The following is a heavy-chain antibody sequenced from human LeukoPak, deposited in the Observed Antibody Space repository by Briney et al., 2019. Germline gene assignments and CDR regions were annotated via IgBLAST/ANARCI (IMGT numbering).Heavy chain of an antibody. CDR1: GGSFSGYY. CDR2: INHSGST. J-gene: IGHJ6*03. D-gene: IGHD3-10*01. Sequence: SETLSLTCAVYGGSFSGYYWSWIRQPPGKGLEWIGEINHSGSTNYNPSLKSRVTISVDTSKNQFSLKLSSVTAADTAVYYCARRGGSGSYYNYYYYMDVWGKGTTVTVSS. V-gene: IGHV4-34*01. CDR3: ARRGGSGSYYNYYYYMDV.